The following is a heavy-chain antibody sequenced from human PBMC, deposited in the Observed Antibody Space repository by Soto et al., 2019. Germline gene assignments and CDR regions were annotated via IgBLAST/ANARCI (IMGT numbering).Heavy chain of an antibody. CDR2: IKSKTDGGTT. CDR3: TTSIVVVPAAILLYSYYGMDV. CDR1: GFTFSNAW. V-gene: IGHV3-15*07. J-gene: IGHJ6*02. D-gene: IGHD2-2*01. Sequence: GGSLRLSCAASGFTFSNAWMNWVRQAPGKGLEWVGRIKSKTDGGTTDYAAPVKGRFTISRDDSKNTLYLQMNSLKTEDTAVYYCTTSIVVVPAAILLYSYYGMDVWGQGTTVTVSS.